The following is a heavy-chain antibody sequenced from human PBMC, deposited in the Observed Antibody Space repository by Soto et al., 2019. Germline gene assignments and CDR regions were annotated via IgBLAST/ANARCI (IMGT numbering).Heavy chain of an antibody. D-gene: IGHD3-10*01. Sequence: SETLSLTCTVSGGSISSYYWSWIRQPPGKGLEWIGYIYYSGSTNYNPSLKSRVTISVDTSKNQFSLKLSSVTAADTAVYYCAIYGSGSYYKMGPHWFDHWGHGTLVTVSS. V-gene: IGHV4-59*01. CDR1: GGSISSYY. CDR2: IYYSGST. CDR3: AIYGSGSYYKMGPHWFDH. J-gene: IGHJ5*02.